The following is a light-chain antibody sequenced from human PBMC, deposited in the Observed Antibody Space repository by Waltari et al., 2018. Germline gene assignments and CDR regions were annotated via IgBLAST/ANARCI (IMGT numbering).Light chain of an antibody. CDR1: SSDVGNYNL. CDR3: CSYAGSYTWV. V-gene: IGLV2-23*01. Sequence: SALTQPASVSGSPGQSITISCTGTSSDVGNYNLVSWYQQYPGKAPKAMIYDDNRRPSGVSDRFSGSKSGNTASLTISGVQAEDEADYYCCSYAGSYTWVFGGVTKLTVL. J-gene: IGLJ3*02. CDR2: DDN.